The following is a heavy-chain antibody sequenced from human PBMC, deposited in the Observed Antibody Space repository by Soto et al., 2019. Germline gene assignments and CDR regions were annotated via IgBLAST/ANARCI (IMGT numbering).Heavy chain of an antibody. J-gene: IGHJ4*02. Sequence: EVQLLESGGGLVQPGGSLRLSCAASGFTFSSYAMSWVRQAPGKGLEGVSAISGSGGSTYYEDSVKGRFTISRDNSKNTLYRRMNSLKAEDTAGYYCGKGAVAGNFDYWGQGTLVTVSS. CDR3: GKGAVAGNFDY. V-gene: IGHV3-23*01. CDR1: GFTFSSYA. CDR2: ISGSGGST. D-gene: IGHD6-19*01.